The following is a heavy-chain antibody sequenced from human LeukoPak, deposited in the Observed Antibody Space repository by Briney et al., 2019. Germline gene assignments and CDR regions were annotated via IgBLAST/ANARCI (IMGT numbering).Heavy chain of an antibody. CDR2: ITASTSFI. V-gene: IGHV3-21*01. Sequence: GGSLRLSCAASGFTFSRYSMNWVRQAPGKGLEWVSFITASTSFIYYADSVKGRFTISRDNAKNSLYLQMNSLRAEDTAVYYCARISTMVRGPTDYWGQGTLVTVSS. CDR3: ARISTMVRGPTDY. CDR1: GFTFSRYS. D-gene: IGHD3-10*01. J-gene: IGHJ4*02.